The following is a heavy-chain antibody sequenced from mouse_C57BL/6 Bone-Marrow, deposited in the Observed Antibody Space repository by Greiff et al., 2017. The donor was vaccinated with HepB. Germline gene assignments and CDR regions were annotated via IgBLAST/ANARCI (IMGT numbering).Heavy chain of an antibody. CDR3: ARSELRYFDY. D-gene: IGHD1-3*01. CDR1: GYTFTDYY. CDR2: INPYNGGT. J-gene: IGHJ2*01. Sequence: VQLQQSGPVLVKPGASVKMSCKASGYTFTDYYMNWVKQSHGKSLEWIGVINPYNGGTSYNQKFKGKATLTVDKSSSTAYMGLNSLTSEDSAVYYCARSELRYFDYWGQGTTLTVSS. V-gene: IGHV1-19*01.